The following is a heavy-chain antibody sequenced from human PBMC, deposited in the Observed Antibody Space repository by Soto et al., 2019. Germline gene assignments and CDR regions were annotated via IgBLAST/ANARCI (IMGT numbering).Heavy chain of an antibody. CDR3: ARDAGVDIVYYYFDY. V-gene: IGHV3-21*01. J-gene: IGHJ4*02. CDR1: GFTFSSYS. Sequence: EVQLVESGGGLVKPGGSLRLSCAASGFTFSSYSMNWVRQAPGKGLEWVSFVSSSSGYIYYADSVKGRFTISRDNAKNSLYLQMNSRRAEDTAVYYCARDAGVDIVYYYFDYWGQGTLVTVSS. CDR2: VSSSSGYI. D-gene: IGHD5-12*01.